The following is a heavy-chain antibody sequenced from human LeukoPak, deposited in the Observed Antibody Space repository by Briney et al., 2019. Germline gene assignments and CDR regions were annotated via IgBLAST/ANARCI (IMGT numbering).Heavy chain of an antibody. Sequence: GGSLRLSCAASGVTFSGYSMNWVRRAPGKGVEWVSYIRSSGSPIYYADSVKGRFTISRDNAKNSTYLQMNSLRDEDTAVYYCVRDPDALDYWGQGTLVTVSS. CDR3: VRDPDALDY. V-gene: IGHV3-48*02. CDR2: IRSSGSPI. CDR1: GVTFSGYS. J-gene: IGHJ4*02.